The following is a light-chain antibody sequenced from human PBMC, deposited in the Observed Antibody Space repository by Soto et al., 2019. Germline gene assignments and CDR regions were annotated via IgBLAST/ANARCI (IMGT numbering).Light chain of an antibody. Sequence: EIVMTQSPATLSVSPGESATLSCRASQSVSNNLAWYQQKPGQAPRLLIYGASTRATGFPARFSGSGSGTEFTLTISSLQSEDFAVHYCQQYNNWPPTWTFGQGTKVEIK. V-gene: IGKV3-15*01. J-gene: IGKJ1*01. CDR3: QQYNNWPPTWT. CDR2: GAS. CDR1: QSVSNN.